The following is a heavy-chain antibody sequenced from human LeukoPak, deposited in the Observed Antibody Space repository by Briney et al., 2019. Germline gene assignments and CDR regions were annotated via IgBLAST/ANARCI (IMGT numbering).Heavy chain of an antibody. CDR1: GFTFSSYA. CDR3: AKDMGENGSYFLDY. D-gene: IGHD1-26*01. CDR2: ISGSGDRA. V-gene: IGHV3-23*01. J-gene: IGHJ4*02. Sequence: GGSLRLSCAASGFTFSSYAMSWVRQAPEKGLEWVSAISGSGDRAYYADSVKGRFTISRDNSKNTLYLQMNSLRAEDTAVYYCAKDMGENGSYFLDYWGQGTLVTVSS.